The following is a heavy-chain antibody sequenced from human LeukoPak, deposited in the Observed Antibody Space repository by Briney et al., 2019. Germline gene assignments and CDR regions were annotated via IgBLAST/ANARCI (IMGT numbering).Heavy chain of an antibody. J-gene: IGHJ4*02. CDR3: TANDFWSGLFDY. Sequence: GGSLRLSCATSGFTLSNVWMSWVRQVPGEGLQWVGRVKSKTDGGTTHYAAPVKGRFAISRDDSTNTLYLQMNSLQTEDTAVYYCTANDFWSGLFDYWGQGTIVTVSS. V-gene: IGHV3-15*01. CDR1: GFTLSNVW. CDR2: VKSKTDGGTT. D-gene: IGHD3-3*01.